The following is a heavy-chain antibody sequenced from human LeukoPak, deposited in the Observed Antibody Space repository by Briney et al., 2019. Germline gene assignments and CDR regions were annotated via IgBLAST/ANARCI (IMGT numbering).Heavy chain of an antibody. CDR2: IYYSGST. CDR1: GGSISSYY. D-gene: IGHD3-10*01. Sequence: PSETLSLTCTVSGGSISSYYWSWIRQPPGKGLEWIGYIYYSGSTNYNPSLKSRVTISVDTSKNQFSLKLSSVTAADTAVYYCARGPITMVRGVLPALYWFDPWGQGTLVSVSS. V-gene: IGHV4-59*08. J-gene: IGHJ5*02. CDR3: ARGPITMVRGVLPALYWFDP.